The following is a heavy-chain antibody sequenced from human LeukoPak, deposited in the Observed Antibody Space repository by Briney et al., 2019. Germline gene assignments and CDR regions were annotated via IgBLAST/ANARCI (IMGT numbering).Heavy chain of an antibody. D-gene: IGHD6-13*01. CDR1: GGSFSGYD. CDR3: ARAYREDSSSIYYFDY. CDR2: INHSGST. J-gene: IGHJ4*02. Sequence: SETLSLTCAVYGGSFSGYDWSWIRQPPGKGLEWIGEINHSGSTNYNPSLKSRVTISVDTSKNQFSLKLSSVTAADTAVYYCARAYREDSSSIYYFDYWGQGTLVTVSS. V-gene: IGHV4-34*01.